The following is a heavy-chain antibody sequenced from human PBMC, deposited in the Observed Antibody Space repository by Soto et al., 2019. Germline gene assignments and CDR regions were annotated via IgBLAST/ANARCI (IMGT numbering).Heavy chain of an antibody. CDR2: IIPIFGTA. V-gene: IGHV1-69*13. CDR1: GGTFSSYA. J-gene: IGHJ4*02. D-gene: IGHD5-12*01. Sequence: SVKVSCKASGGTFSSYAIRWVRQAPGQGLEWMGGIIPIFGTANYAQKFQGRVTITADESTSTAYMELSSLRSEDTAVYYCELGSGYGHFDYWGQGTLVTVSS. CDR3: ELGSGYGHFDY.